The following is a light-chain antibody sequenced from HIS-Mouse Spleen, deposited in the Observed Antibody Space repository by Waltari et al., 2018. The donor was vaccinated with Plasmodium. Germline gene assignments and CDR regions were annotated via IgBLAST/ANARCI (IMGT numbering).Light chain of an antibody. CDR2: LGS. Sequence: DIVMTQSPLSLPVTPGEPASISCSSSQSLLHSNGYNYLDWYLQKPGQSPQLLNYLGSNRASGVPDRCSGSGSGTDFTLKISRVEAEDVGVYYCMQALQTPRYTFGQGTKLEIK. J-gene: IGKJ2*01. V-gene: IGKV2-28*01. CDR3: MQALQTPRYT. CDR1: QSLLHSNGYNY.